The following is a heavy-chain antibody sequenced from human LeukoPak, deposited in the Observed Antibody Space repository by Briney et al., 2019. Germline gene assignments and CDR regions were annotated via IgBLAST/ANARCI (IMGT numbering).Heavy chain of an antibody. CDR3: ASVEDGYNLGAFDI. V-gene: IGHV1-69*01. CDR2: IIPIFGTA. Sequence: ASVKVSCKASGGTFSSYAISWVRQAPGQGLEWMGGIIPIFGTANYAQKFQGRVTITADESTSTAYMELSSLRSEDTAVYYCASVEDGYNLGAFDIWGQGTMVTVSS. D-gene: IGHD5-24*01. J-gene: IGHJ3*02. CDR1: GGTFSSYA.